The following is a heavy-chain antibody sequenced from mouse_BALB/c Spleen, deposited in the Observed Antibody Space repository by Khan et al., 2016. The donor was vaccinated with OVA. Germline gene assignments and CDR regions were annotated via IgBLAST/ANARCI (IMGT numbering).Heavy chain of an antibody. V-gene: IGHV1-61*01. D-gene: IGHD2-2*01. CDR3: TRREKYGYDPSWFAY. Sequence: QVQLQQSGAELVRPGASVKLSCKASGYTFTSYWMNWVKQRPGQGLEWIGMIDPSDSETHYTQMFKDKATLTVDKFSSTAYMQLSSLTSEDSAVYYCTRREKYGYDPSWFAYWGQGTLVTVSA. CDR2: IDPSDSET. CDR1: GYTFTSYW. J-gene: IGHJ3*01.